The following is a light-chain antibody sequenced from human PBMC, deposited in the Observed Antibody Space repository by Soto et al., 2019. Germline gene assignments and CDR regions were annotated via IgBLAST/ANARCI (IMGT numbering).Light chain of an antibody. V-gene: IGLV2-14*03. CDR2: DVS. CDR3: SSYTRNSTVA. Sequence: QSALTQPRSVSGSPGQSVTISCTGTSSDVGGYNYVSWYQLHPGKAPKLIIYDVSNRPSGVSNRFSGSKSGNTASLTISGLQAEDEADYYCSSYTRNSTVAFGGGTKVTVL. J-gene: IGLJ2*01. CDR1: SSDVGGYNY.